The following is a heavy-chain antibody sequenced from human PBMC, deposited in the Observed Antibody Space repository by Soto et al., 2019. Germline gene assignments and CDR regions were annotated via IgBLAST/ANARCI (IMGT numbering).Heavy chain of an antibody. D-gene: IGHD6-6*01. CDR3: AKDHFSSSDYFDYGMDV. Sequence: GGSLRLSCAASGFTFSIYAMSWVRQAPGKGLEWVSAISGSGGSTYYADSVKGRFTISRDNSKNTLYLKMNSLRDEDTAIYYCAKDHFSSSDYFDYGMDVWGQGTRVTVSS. V-gene: IGHV3-23*01. J-gene: IGHJ6*02. CDR1: GFTFSIYA. CDR2: ISGSGGST.